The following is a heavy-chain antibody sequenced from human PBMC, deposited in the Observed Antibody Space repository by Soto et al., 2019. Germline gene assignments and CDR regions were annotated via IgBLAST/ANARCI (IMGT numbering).Heavy chain of an antibody. V-gene: IGHV5-10-1*01. Sequence: ASVKVSCKASGYTFTSYWISWVRQMPGKGLEWMGRIDPSDSYTNYSPSFQGHVTISADKSISTAYLQWSSLKASDTAMYYCARLMYDFWSGYRPSYGMDVWGQGTTVTVSS. CDR1: GYTFTSYW. CDR2: IDPSDSYT. CDR3: ARLMYDFWSGYRPSYGMDV. J-gene: IGHJ6*02. D-gene: IGHD3-3*01.